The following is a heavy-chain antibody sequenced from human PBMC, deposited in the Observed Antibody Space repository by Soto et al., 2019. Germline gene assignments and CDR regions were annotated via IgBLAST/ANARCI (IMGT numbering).Heavy chain of an antibody. CDR2: IIPIFGTA. CDR1: GGTFSSYA. J-gene: IGHJ4*02. CDR3: ARDLGTNDSNFDY. D-gene: IGHD3-22*01. V-gene: IGHV1-69*13. Sequence: SVKVSCKASGGTFSSYAISWVRQAPGQGLEWMGGIIPIFGTANYAQKFQGRVTITADESTSTAYMELSSLRSEDAAVYYCARDLGTNDSNFDYWGQGTLVTVSS.